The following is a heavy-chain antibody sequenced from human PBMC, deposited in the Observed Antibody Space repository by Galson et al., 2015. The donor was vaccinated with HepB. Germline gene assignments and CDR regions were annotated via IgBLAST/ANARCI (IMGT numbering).Heavy chain of an antibody. CDR3: ARQGKRGAYYYDSSGYYFGY. CDR1: GYTFTSYD. CDR2: MNPNSGNT. Sequence: SVKVSCKASGYTFTSYDINWVRQATGQGLEWMGWMNPNSGNTGYAQKFRGRVTMTRNTSISTAYMELSSLRSEDTAVYYCARQGKRGAYYYDSSGYYFGYWGQGTLVTVSS. V-gene: IGHV1-8*01. D-gene: IGHD3-22*01. J-gene: IGHJ4*02.